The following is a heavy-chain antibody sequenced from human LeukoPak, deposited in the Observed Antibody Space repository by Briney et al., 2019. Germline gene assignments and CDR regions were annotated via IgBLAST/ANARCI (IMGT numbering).Heavy chain of an antibody. D-gene: IGHD3-22*01. Sequence: SETLSLTCTVSGGSISSYYWSWIRQPAGKGLEWIGRIYTSGSTNYNPSLKSRVTMSVDTSKNQFSLNLSSVTAADTAVYFCARDPDYYDPGYWGQGTLVTVSS. V-gene: IGHV4-4*07. J-gene: IGHJ4*02. CDR3: ARDPDYYDPGY. CDR2: IYTSGST. CDR1: GGSISSYY.